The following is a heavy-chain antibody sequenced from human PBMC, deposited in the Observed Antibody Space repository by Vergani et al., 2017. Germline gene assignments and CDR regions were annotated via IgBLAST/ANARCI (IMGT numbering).Heavy chain of an antibody. CDR2: FHPVDFDT. D-gene: IGHD3-22*01. CDR3: ARLYGRDSSGSKYFDY. Sequence: EVQLVQSGAEVKKPGESLKLPCQLFGNSFTNYWIGWVPQLPGKALVWMGIFHPVDFDTRYSPSFHGQVTISVDKSISTAYLQRSSLRASDSAMYYCARLYGRDSSGSKYFDYWGQGTLVTVSS. J-gene: IGHJ4*02. V-gene: IGHV5-51*01. CDR1: GNSFTNYW.